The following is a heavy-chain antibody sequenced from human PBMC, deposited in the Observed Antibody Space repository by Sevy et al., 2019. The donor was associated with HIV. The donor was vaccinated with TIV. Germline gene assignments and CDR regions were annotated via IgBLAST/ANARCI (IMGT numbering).Heavy chain of an antibody. D-gene: IGHD3-22*01. CDR1: GFTFNIYA. CDR2: ISGGGDGT. CDR3: AKRPYDYYNSDGHLVSSTDEADY. V-gene: IGHV3-23*01. J-gene: IGHJ4*02. Sequence: GGSLRLSCAASGFTFNIYAMSWVRQAPGKGLEWLSAISGGGDGTYYADSVKGRFTISGDNSRNTLYLQMNSLGAEDTGVYYCAKRPYDYYNSDGHLVSSTDEADYWGQGTLVTVSS.